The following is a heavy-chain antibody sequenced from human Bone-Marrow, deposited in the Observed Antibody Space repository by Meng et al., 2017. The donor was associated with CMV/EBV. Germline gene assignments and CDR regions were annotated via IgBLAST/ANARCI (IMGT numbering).Heavy chain of an antibody. CDR1: GYTFTGYY. V-gene: IGHV1-2*02. Sequence: ASVKVSCKASGYTFTGYYMHWVRQAPGQGLEWMGWINPNSGGTNYAQKFQGRVTMTRDTSISTAYMELSRLRSDDTAVYYCARVSHSSSGWRGPLDYWGQGTRVTGYS. CDR2: INPNSGGT. CDR3: ARVSHSSSGWRGPLDY. D-gene: IGHD6-19*01. J-gene: IGHJ4*02.